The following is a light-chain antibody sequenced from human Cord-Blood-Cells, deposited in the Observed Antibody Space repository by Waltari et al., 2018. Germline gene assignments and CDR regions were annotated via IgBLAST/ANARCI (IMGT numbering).Light chain of an antibody. CDR2: EGS. V-gene: IGLV2-23*01. J-gene: IGLJ3*02. Sequence: QSALTQPASVSGSPGQSITISCTGTSSDVGSYNLVSWYQQHPGKAPKPVIYEGSKRPSGVANRCSGSKSGNTASLTISGLQAEDEADYYCCSYAGSSTWVFGGGTKLTVL. CDR3: CSYAGSSTWV. CDR1: SSDVGSYNL.